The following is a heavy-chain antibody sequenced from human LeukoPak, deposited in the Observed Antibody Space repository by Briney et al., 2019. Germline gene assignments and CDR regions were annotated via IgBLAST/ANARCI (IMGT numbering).Heavy chain of an antibody. V-gene: IGHV3-30*02. CDR3: AKANTGGGSNNLGYFHH. J-gene: IGHJ1*01. CDR1: GYTFSTHG. Sequence: PGGSLRLSCAAYGYTFSTHGMHWVRQAPGKGLVWVAFMRKDGSNKYYADSVRDRFTISRDNYKHTLYRQKNSLKAEDTAVYYCAKANTGGGSNNLGYFHHWGQGTLVTVSS. CDR2: MRKDGSNK. D-gene: IGHD3-16*01.